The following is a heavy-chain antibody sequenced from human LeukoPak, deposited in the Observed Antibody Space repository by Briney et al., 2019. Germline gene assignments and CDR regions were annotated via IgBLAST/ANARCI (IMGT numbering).Heavy chain of an antibody. CDR3: ARGTGGAAAADFDP. CDR2: IYYTGST. D-gene: IGHD6-13*01. Sequence: PSQTLSLTCTVSGGPISSDGYYWSWIRQHPGKGLEWIGFIYYTGSTYYNPSLKSRATISVDTSKNHFSLKLTSVTAADTAVYCCARGTGGAAAADFDPWGQGTLVTVSS. V-gene: IGHV4-31*03. J-gene: IGHJ5*02. CDR1: GGPISSDGYY.